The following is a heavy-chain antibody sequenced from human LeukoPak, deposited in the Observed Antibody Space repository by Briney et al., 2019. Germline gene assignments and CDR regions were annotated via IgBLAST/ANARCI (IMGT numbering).Heavy chain of an antibody. Sequence: GGSLRLSCAASGFTVNNKYMTWVRQAPGKGLEWVSYISSSGSTIYYADSVKGRFTISRDNAKNSLYLQMNSLRAEDTAVYYCARDWSRLAAAGTAAFDIWGQGTMVTVSS. CDR3: ARDWSRLAAAGTAAFDI. CDR2: ISSSGSTI. D-gene: IGHD6-13*01. V-gene: IGHV3-11*01. CDR1: GFTVNNKY. J-gene: IGHJ3*02.